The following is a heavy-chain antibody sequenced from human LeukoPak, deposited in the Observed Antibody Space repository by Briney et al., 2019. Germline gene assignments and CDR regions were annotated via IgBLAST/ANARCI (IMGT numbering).Heavy chain of an antibody. D-gene: IGHD6-13*01. CDR2: IYYSWST. J-gene: IGHJ5*02. CDR1: GGSISGSSYY. V-gene: IGHV4-39*01. Sequence: SEALSLTCTVSGGSISGSSYYWGWIPQPPGKALECIGSIYYSWSTYYNPSLMSRVTISLVRSKNQFSLKLRSVTTDDSAVYYCARHMGSSWGNWFDPWGQGTLVTVSS. CDR3: ARHMGSSWGNWFDP.